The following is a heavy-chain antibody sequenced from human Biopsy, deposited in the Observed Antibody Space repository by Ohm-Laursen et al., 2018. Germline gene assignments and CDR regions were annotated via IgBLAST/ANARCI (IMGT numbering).Heavy chain of an antibody. CDR3: ARDQRGPSLLEAKLTPNYFDY. V-gene: IGHV3-9*01. D-gene: IGHD1-1*01. CDR2: ISWNSLSI. J-gene: IGHJ4*02. Sequence: SLRLSCAASGFTFDDYALHWVRQAPGKALEWVSGISWNSLSIGYADSVKGRFTISRDNAKNSLYLQMNSLRAEDTAVYYCARDQRGPSLLEAKLTPNYFDYWGRGSLVTVSS. CDR1: GFTFDDYA.